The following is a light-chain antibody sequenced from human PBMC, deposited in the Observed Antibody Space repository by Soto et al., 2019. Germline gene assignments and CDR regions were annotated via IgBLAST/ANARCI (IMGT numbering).Light chain of an antibody. V-gene: IGLV1-44*01. Sequence: QSVLTQPPSVSGTPGQRVTISCSGSNSNIGSNTVNWFQQLAGTAPKLLIYGDDQRPSGVPDRFSGSKSGTSASLAISGLQPEDEVDYYCASWDDRLNGPVFGGGTKLTVL. CDR1: NSNIGSNT. CDR2: GDD. J-gene: IGLJ3*02. CDR3: ASWDDRLNGPV.